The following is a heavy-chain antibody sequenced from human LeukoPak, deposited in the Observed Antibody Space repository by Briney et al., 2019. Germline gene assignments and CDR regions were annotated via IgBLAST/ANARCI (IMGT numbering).Heavy chain of an antibody. J-gene: IGHJ5*02. CDR2: FDPEDGET. Sequence: ASVKVSCKASGGTFISYAISWVRQAPGKGLEWMGGFDPEDGETIYAQKFQGRVTMTEDTSTDTAYMELSSLRSEDTAVYYCATVLRYFDWLLYSGFWFDPWGQGTLVTVSS. D-gene: IGHD3-9*01. CDR3: ATVLRYFDWLLYSGFWFDP. CDR1: GGTFISYA. V-gene: IGHV1-24*01.